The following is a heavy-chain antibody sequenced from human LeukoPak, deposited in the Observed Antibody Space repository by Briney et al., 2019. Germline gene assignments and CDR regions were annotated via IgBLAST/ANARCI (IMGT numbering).Heavy chain of an antibody. CDR3: TRRNYYYDSSDY. Sequence: PGGSLRLSCAASGFTFSGSAMHWVRQASGKGLEWVGRIRSKANSYATAYAASVKGRFTISRDDSKNTAYLQMNSLKTEDTAVYYCTRRNYYYDSSDYWGQGTLVTVSS. CDR1: GFTFSGSA. D-gene: IGHD3-22*01. J-gene: IGHJ4*02. CDR2: IRSKANSYAT. V-gene: IGHV3-73*01.